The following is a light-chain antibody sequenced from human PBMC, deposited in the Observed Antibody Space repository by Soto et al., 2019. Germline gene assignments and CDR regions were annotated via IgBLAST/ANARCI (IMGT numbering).Light chain of an antibody. J-gene: IGKJ4*01. V-gene: IGKV3-20*01. CDR2: GAS. CDR3: QQYGNSPPLT. Sequence: ELVMTQSPSTLSVSTGERSNLSFRASQSVSSHLAWYQQRPGQAPRLLIYGASSRATGIPDRFSGSGSGTDFTLTISRLEPEDFALYYCQQYGNSPPLTFGGGTKVDIK. CDR1: QSVSSH.